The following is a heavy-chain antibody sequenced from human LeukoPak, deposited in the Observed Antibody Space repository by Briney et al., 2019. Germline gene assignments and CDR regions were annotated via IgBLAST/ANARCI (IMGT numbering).Heavy chain of an antibody. CDR2: INPSGGST. Sequence: ASVKVSCKASGYTFTSYYMHWVRQAPGQGLEWMGIINPSGGSTSYAQKFQGRVTMTRDMSTSTVYMELSSLRSEDTAVYYCARVGIAAAGTVLWFDPWGQGTLVTVSS. J-gene: IGHJ5*02. CDR1: GYTFTSYY. D-gene: IGHD6-13*01. V-gene: IGHV1-46*01. CDR3: ARVGIAAAGTVLWFDP.